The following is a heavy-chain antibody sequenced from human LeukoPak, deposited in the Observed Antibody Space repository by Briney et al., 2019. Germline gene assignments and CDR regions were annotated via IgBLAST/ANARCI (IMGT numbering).Heavy chain of an antibody. Sequence: GGSLRLSCAASGFTFSSYSMNWVRQAPGKGLEWVSYISSSSTIYYADSVKGRFTISRDNAKNSLYLQMNSLRAEDTAVYYCAKDRDYDFWSDWGQGTLVTVSS. CDR1: GFTFSSYS. V-gene: IGHV3-48*01. J-gene: IGHJ4*02. CDR2: ISSSSTI. D-gene: IGHD3-3*01. CDR3: AKDRDYDFWSD.